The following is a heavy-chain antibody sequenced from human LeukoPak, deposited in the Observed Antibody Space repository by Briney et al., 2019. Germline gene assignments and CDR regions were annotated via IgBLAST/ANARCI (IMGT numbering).Heavy chain of an antibody. V-gene: IGHV3-48*01. CDR3: AKALTHTAMVTASFDY. D-gene: IGHD5-18*01. Sequence: GGSLRLSCAASGFTFSSYSMNWVRQAPGKGLEWVAYISSSSSTIYYADSVKGRFAISRDNSKNTLYLQMNSLRAEDTAVYYCAKALTHTAMVTASFDYWGQGTLVTVSS. CDR2: ISSSSSTI. J-gene: IGHJ4*02. CDR1: GFTFSSYS.